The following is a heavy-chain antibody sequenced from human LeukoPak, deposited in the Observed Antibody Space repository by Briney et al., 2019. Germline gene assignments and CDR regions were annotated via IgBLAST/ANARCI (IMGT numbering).Heavy chain of an antibody. J-gene: IGHJ5*02. Sequence: GASVKVSCKASGYTFTGYYMHWVRQAPGQGLEWMGWINPNSGGTNYAQKFQGRVTMTRDTSISTAYMELSRLRSDGTAVYYCARRAEYSSSEWFDPWGQGTLVTVSS. CDR1: GYTFTGYY. D-gene: IGHD6-6*01. CDR3: ARRAEYSSSEWFDP. V-gene: IGHV1-2*02. CDR2: INPNSGGT.